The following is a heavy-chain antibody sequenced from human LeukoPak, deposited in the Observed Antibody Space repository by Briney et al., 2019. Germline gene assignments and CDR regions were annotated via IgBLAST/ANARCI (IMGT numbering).Heavy chain of an antibody. D-gene: IGHD6-13*01. CDR3: ARDHSSSSEDY. Sequence: PSETLSLTCTVSGGSISYYYWSWIRQPPGKGLEWIGYIYYSGSTNYNPSLKSRVTISVDTSKNQFSLKLNSVTAADTAVYYCARDHSSSSEDYWGQGTLVTVSS. J-gene: IGHJ4*02. V-gene: IGHV4-59*12. CDR1: GGSISYYY. CDR2: IYYSGST.